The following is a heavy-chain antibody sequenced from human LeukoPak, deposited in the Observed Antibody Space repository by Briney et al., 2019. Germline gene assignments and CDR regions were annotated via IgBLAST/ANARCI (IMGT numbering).Heavy chain of an antibody. CDR2: ISSSSSHK. J-gene: IGHJ1*01. CDR1: GFIFSSYS. V-gene: IGHV3-21*03. Sequence: GGSLRLSCAASGFIFSSYSMNWVRQAPGKGLEWVSSISSSSSHKYYADSVKGRCTMSRDNAKNSLYLQMNSLRAEDTAVYYCARADGSGSFEYFQHWGQGTLVTVSS. CDR3: ARADGSGSFEYFQH. D-gene: IGHD3-22*01.